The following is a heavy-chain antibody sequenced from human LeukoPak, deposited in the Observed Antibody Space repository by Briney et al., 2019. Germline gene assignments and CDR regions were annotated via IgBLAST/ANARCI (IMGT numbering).Heavy chain of an antibody. CDR2: ISNSGCT. V-gene: IGHV4-59*08. D-gene: IGHD5-24*01. Sequence: SETLSLTCSVTGGSVSSDFWSWIRQPPGKGLEWIGYISNSGCTKYNPSLNSRVAISTDTSKNQFFLSLSSVTAADTAVYYCAKQERWLQFNSWGQGTLVTVSS. CDR3: AKQERWLQFNS. CDR1: GGSVSSDF. J-gene: IGHJ4*02.